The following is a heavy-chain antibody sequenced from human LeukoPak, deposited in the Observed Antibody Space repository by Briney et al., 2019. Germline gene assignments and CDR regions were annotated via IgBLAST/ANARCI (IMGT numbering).Heavy chain of an antibody. J-gene: IGHJ4*02. V-gene: IGHV3-53*01. D-gene: IGHD6-13*01. CDR1: GFTFSRNY. Sequence: GGSLRLSCAASGFTFSRNYMSWVRQAPGKGLEWVSVIYSGGSTYYADSVKGRFTISRDNSKNTLYLQMNSLRAEDTAMYYCATSRRDSSPTPYYFDYWGQGTLVTVSS. CDR3: ATSRRDSSPTPYYFDY. CDR2: IYSGGST.